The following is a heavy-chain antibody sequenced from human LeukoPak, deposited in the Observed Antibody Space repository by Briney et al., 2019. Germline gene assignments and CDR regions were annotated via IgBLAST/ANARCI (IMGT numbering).Heavy chain of an antibody. CDR3: AKSNQLDPTGRAFDI. J-gene: IGHJ3*02. D-gene: IGHD1-1*01. V-gene: IGHV3-30*02. CDR1: GFTFSSYG. CDR2: IRYDGSNK. Sequence: GGSLRLSCAASGFTFSSYGMHWVRQAPGKGLEWVAFIRYDGSNKYYADSVKGRFTISRDNSKNTLYLQMNSLRAEDTAVYYCAKSNQLDPTGRAFDIWGQGTMVTVSS.